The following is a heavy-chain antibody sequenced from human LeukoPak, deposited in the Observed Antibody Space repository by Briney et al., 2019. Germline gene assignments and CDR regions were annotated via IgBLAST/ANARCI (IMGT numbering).Heavy chain of an antibody. J-gene: IGHJ4*02. D-gene: IGHD6-13*01. V-gene: IGHV3-23*01. Sequence: GGSLRLSCAASGFTFSDYYMSWIRQAPGKGLEWVSVISGGGGSTYYADSVKGRFTISRDNSKNTLHLQMNSLRAEDTAMYYCAKQVGQQLGFDYWGQGALVTVSS. CDR1: GFTFSDYY. CDR2: ISGGGGST. CDR3: AKQVGQQLGFDY.